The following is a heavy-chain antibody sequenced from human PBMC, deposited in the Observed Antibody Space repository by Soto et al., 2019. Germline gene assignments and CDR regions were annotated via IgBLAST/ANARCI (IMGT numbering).Heavy chain of an antibody. CDR3: AKGDLAYCGGDCYSSFDY. Sequence: PGGSLRLSCAASGFTFSSYAMSWVRQAPGKGLEWVSAISGSGGSTYYADSVKGRFTISRDNSKNTLYLQMNSLRAEDTAVYYCAKGDLAYCGGDCYSSFDYWGQGTLVTVSS. CDR1: GFTFSSYA. D-gene: IGHD2-21*01. CDR2: ISGSGGST. V-gene: IGHV3-23*01. J-gene: IGHJ4*02.